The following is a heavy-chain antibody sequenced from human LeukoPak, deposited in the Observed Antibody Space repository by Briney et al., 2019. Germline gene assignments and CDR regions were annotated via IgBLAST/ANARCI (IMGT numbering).Heavy chain of an antibody. D-gene: IGHD3-16*01. CDR2: MNPNSGNT. CDR3: ARGRGGLHYYYYGMDV. Sequence: RASVKVSCKASGYTFTSYDINWVRQATGQGLEWMGWMNPNSGNTGYAQKFQGRVTMTRNTSISTAYMELSSLRSEDTAVYYCARGRGGLHYYYYGMDVWGQGTTVIVSS. CDR1: GYTFTSYD. V-gene: IGHV1-8*01. J-gene: IGHJ6*02.